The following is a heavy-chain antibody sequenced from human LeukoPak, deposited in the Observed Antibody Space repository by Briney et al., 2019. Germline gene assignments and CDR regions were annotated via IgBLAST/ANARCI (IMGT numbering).Heavy chain of an antibody. Sequence: GGSLRLSCAASGFTFGSSGMSWVRQAPGKGLEWVAGISSSATYTYYADSVKGRFTISRDNSKNTLYLQMNSLRAEDTAVYYCARDRDYVWGSYRSDAFDIWGQGTMVTVSS. CDR1: GFTFGSSG. CDR3: ARDRDYVWGSYRSDAFDI. V-gene: IGHV3-23*01. J-gene: IGHJ3*02. CDR2: ISSSATYT. D-gene: IGHD3-16*02.